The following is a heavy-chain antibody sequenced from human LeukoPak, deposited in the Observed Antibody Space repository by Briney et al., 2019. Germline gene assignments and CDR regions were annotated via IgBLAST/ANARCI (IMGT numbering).Heavy chain of an antibody. V-gene: IGHV4-61*02. CDR1: GGSISSGSYY. CDR2: IYTSGST. D-gene: IGHD2-2*01. Sequence: SETLSLTCTVSGGSISSGSYYWSWIRQPAGKGLEWIGRIYTSGSTNYNPSLKSRVTISVDRSKNQFSLKLSSVTAADTAVYYCARLRDGCSSTSCYEFDYWGQGTLVTVSS. CDR3: ARLRDGCSSTSCYEFDY. J-gene: IGHJ4*02.